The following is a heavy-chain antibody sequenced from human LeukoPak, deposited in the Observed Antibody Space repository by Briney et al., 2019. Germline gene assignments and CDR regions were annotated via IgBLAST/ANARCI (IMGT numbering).Heavy chain of an antibody. CDR2: IYYSGST. V-gene: IGHV4-59*01. J-gene: IGHJ4*02. CDR3: ARDPSYYGSGSYWAFDY. D-gene: IGHD3-10*01. Sequence: PSETLSLTCTVSGGSISSYYWSWIRQPPGKGLEWIGYIYYSGSTNYNPSLKSRVTISVDTSKNQFSLKLSSVTAADTAVYYCARDPSYYGSGSYWAFDYWGQGTLVTVSS. CDR1: GGSISSYY.